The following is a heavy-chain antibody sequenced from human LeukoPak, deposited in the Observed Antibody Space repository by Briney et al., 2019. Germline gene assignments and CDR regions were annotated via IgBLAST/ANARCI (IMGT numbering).Heavy chain of an antibody. CDR1: GGSISSYY. CDR2: IYYSGST. Sequence: SETLSLTCTVSGGSISSYYWGWIRQPPGKGLEWIGSIYYSGSTYYNPSLKSRVTISVDTSKNQFSLKLSSVTAADTAVYYCARRPGVVTRLYFDYWGQGTLVTVSS. J-gene: IGHJ4*02. CDR3: ARRPGVVTRLYFDY. D-gene: IGHD4-23*01. V-gene: IGHV4-39*01.